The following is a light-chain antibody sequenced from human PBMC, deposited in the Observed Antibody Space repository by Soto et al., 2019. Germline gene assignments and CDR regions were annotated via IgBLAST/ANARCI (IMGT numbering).Light chain of an antibody. CDR1: QSVLYTSDNKNY. CDR3: QQYYSSPYT. V-gene: IGKV4-1*01. Sequence: DIVMTQSPDSLAVSLGERVTIDCKSSQSVLYTSDNKNYLAWYQQKPGQPPKLVIYWASTRESGVPDRFSGSGSGTDFTLTISSLQAEDVAVYYCQQYYSSPYTFGQGTKLEIK. CDR2: WAS. J-gene: IGKJ2*01.